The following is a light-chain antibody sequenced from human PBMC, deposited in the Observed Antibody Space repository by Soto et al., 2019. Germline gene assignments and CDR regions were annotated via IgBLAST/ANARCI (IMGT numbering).Light chain of an antibody. V-gene: IGKV3D-20*01. CDR2: DAS. CDR3: QHYYDTPGT. Sequence: EIVLTQSPATLLLSPGEIATLSCGASQIVKNRYVAWYQQKPGLAPRLLVYDASTRATGIPDRFSGSGSGTDFTLTINRLEPEDFAVYYCQHYYDTPGTFGQGTRLEMK. CDR1: QIVKNRY. J-gene: IGKJ5*01.